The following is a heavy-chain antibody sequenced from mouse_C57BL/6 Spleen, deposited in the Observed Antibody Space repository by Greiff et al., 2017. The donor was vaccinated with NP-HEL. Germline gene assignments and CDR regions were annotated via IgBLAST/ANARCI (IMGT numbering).Heavy chain of an antibody. CDR1: GYTFTSYW. CDR3: ARSAPYYSNHGAMDY. V-gene: IGHV1-59*01. Sequence: QVQLQQPGAELVRPGTSVKLSCKASGYTFTSYWMHWVKQRPGQGLEWIGVIDPSDSYTNYNQKFKGKATLTVDTSSSTAYMQLSSLTSEDSAVYYCARSAPYYSNHGAMDYWGQGTSVTVSS. CDR2: IDPSDSYT. J-gene: IGHJ4*01. D-gene: IGHD2-5*01.